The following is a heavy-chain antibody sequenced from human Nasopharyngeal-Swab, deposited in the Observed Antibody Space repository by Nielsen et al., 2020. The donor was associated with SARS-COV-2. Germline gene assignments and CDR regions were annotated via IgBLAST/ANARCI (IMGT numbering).Heavy chain of an antibody. D-gene: IGHD3-16*01. CDR1: GFTFSSYA. V-gene: IGHV3-23*01. CDR3: AKVGGGVDY. CDR2: ISGSGGST. Sequence: GESLKISCAASGFTFSSYAMSWVRQAPGKGLEWVSAISGSGGSTYYADSVKGRFTISRDNSKNTLYLQMNRLRAEDTAVYYCAKVGGGVDYWGQGTLVTVSS. J-gene: IGHJ4*02.